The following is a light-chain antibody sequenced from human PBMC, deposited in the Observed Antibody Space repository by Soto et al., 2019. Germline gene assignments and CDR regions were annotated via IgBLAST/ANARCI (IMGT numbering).Light chain of an antibody. J-gene: IGKJ5*01. CDR1: QSVSSSY. V-gene: IGKV3-20*01. CDR2: GAS. Sequence: EIVLTQSPGTLSLSPGERATLSCRASQSVSSSYLAWYQQKPGQAPRLLIYGASSRATCIPDRFSDSGPGTDFILTISRLEPEDFAVYYCQQYGSSPSITFGQGTRLE. CDR3: QQYGSSPSIT.